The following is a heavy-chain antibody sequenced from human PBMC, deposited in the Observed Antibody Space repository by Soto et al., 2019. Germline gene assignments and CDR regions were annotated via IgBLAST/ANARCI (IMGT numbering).Heavy chain of an antibody. Sequence: XSVTVSYTDSGCTFTSYDIHWVRQATGQGLEWMGWMNVNTGYTDSAQRFRGRVTLTKTTSITTAYMELSSLTSEDTAVYYCVRYRDYYYGMDAWGQGPTVTV. J-gene: IGHJ6*02. CDR3: VRYRDYYYGMDA. CDR2: MNVNTGYT. CDR1: GCTFTSYD. V-gene: IGHV1-8*01. D-gene: IGHD3-10*01.